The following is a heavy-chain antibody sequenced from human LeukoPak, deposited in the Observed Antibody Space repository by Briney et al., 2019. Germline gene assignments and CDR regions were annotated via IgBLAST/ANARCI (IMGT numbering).Heavy chain of an antibody. V-gene: IGHV3-11*03. CDR2: LGRSSTDT. CDR1: GITFSDYN. Sequence: GGSLRLSRADSGITFSDYNMTWIRQALGKGLEWVSSLGRSSTDTKYADTVKGRFTISRDDAKNSVYLQMNSLRAEYTAVYYCATFRGWYIAHWGQGSLVTVSS. D-gene: IGHD6-19*01. CDR3: ATFRGWYIAH. J-gene: IGHJ4*02.